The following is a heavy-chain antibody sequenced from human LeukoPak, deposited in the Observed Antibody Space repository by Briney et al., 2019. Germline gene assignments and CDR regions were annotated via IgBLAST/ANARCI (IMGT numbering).Heavy chain of an antibody. V-gene: IGHV3-15*01. D-gene: IGHD1-26*01. J-gene: IGHJ4*02. CDR2: IKSKRDFETI. CDR1: GFTFSDAW. Sequence: GGSLRLSCAASGFTFSDAWMNWVRQAPGKGREWVGRIKSKRDFETIDYAAPVKGRFTISRDDSRITLYLQMNSLQIEDTDLYYCMIDVPGGSYPFDYWGQGTLVPVSS. CDR3: MIDVPGGSYPFDY.